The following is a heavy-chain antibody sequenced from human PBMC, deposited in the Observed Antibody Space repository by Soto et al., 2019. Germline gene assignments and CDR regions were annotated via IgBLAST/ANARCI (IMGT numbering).Heavy chain of an antibody. V-gene: IGHV4-30-2*01. J-gene: IGHJ6*02. Sequence: PSETLSLTCDISGDTISTGGYTWAWIRQPPGKALERIGQTYHSGNPNYNPSLKRRVTISVDKSKKQFSLKLSSVTAADTAVYYCARVSGSYYYGMDVWGQGTTVTVSS. D-gene: IGHD3-10*01. CDR1: GDTISTGGYT. CDR3: ARVSGSYYYGMDV. CDR2: TYHSGNP.